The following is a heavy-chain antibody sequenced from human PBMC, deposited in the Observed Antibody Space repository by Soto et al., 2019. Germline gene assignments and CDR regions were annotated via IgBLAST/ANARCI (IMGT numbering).Heavy chain of an antibody. V-gene: IGHV3-33*01. D-gene: IGHD3-10*01. Sequence: GGSLRLSCAASGFTFSSYGMHWVRQAPGKGLEWVAVIWYDGSNKYYADSVKGRFTISRDNAKNTLYLQMNSLRAEDTAVYYCARDPLISGRQQLKGGWFDPWGQGTLVTVSS. J-gene: IGHJ5*02. CDR2: IWYDGSNK. CDR1: GFTFSSYG. CDR3: ARDPLISGRQQLKGGWFDP.